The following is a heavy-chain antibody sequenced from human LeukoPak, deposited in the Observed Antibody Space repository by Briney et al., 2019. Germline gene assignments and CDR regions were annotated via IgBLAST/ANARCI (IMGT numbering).Heavy chain of an antibody. Sequence: ESGPTLLNPTQTLTLTCTLSGFSLSTSGMCVSWIRQPPGKALEWLARTDWDDDKYYSTSLKTRLTISKDTSNDQVVLTMTNMDPVDTATYYCARIRWEDSSSWANLDYWGQGTLVTVSS. CDR1: GFSLSTSGMC. J-gene: IGHJ4*02. CDR2: TDWDDDK. CDR3: ARIRWEDSSSWANLDY. D-gene: IGHD6-13*01. V-gene: IGHV2-70*11.